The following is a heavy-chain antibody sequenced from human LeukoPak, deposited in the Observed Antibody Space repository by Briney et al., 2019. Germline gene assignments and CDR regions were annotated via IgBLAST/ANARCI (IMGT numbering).Heavy chain of an antibody. CDR2: ISYDGSNK. CDR3: ATLLRPQAP. V-gene: IGHV3-30*03. D-gene: IGHD4-17*01. J-gene: IGHJ5*02. Sequence: PGGSLRLSCAASGFTFSSYSMNWVRQAPGKGLEWVAVISYDGSNKYYADSVKGRFTISRDNSKNTLYLQMNSLRAEDTAVYYCATLLRPQAPWGQGTLVTVSS. CDR1: GFTFSSYS.